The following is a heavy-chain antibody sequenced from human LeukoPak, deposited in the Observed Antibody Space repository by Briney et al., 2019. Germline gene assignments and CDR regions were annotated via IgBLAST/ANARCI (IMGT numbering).Heavy chain of an antibody. J-gene: IGHJ3*02. CDR1: GFTFSDYY. V-gene: IGHV3-11*03. CDR2: ISSSSSYT. Sequence: PGGSLRLSCAASGFTFSDYYMSWIRQAPGKGLEWVSYISSSSSYTNYADSVTGRFTISRDNAKNSLYLQTNSLRAEDTAVYYCARSNGGNLLYDAFDIWGQGTMVTDSS. D-gene: IGHD4-23*01. CDR3: ARSNGGNLLYDAFDI.